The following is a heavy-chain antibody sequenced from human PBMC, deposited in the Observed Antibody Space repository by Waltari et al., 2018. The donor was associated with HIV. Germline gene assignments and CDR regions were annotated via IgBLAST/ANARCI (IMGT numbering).Heavy chain of an antibody. CDR1: GGSISRGSYY. CDR3: ARVSGGYERFDY. Sequence: QVQLQESGPGLVKPPQTLSLPCTVSGGSISRGSYYWSWIRQPAGKGLEWIGRIYTSGSTNYNPSLKSRVTISVDTSKNQLSLKLSSVTAADTAVYYCARVSGGYERFDYWGQGTLVTVSS. D-gene: IGHD5-12*01. CDR2: IYTSGST. J-gene: IGHJ4*02. V-gene: IGHV4-61*02.